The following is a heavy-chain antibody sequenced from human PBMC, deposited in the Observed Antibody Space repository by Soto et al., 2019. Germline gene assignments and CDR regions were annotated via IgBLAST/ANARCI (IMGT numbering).Heavy chain of an antibody. V-gene: IGHV4-34*01. CDR1: GGSFSGYY. CDR3: AGDKNYYYYGMDV. Sequence: PSETLSLTCAVYGGSFSGYYWNWIRQPPGKGLEWIGELNHSGSTKYNPSLKSRVSISVDTSKNQFSLRLNSVTAADTAVYYCAGDKNYYYYGMDVWGQGTTVTVSS. CDR2: LNHSGST. J-gene: IGHJ6*02.